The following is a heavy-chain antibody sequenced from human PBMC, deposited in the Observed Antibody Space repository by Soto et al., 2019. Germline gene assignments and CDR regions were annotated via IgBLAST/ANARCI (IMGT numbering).Heavy chain of an antibody. CDR2: IYYSGST. Sequence: PSETLSLTCTVSGGSVSSGSYYWSWIRQPPGKGLEWIGYIYYSGSTNYNPSLKSRVTISVDTSKNQFSLKLSSVTAADTAVYYCARLYSSGWYDFDYWGQGTLVTSPQ. CDR1: GGSVSSGSYY. D-gene: IGHD6-19*01. CDR3: ARLYSSGWYDFDY. J-gene: IGHJ4*02. V-gene: IGHV4-61*01.